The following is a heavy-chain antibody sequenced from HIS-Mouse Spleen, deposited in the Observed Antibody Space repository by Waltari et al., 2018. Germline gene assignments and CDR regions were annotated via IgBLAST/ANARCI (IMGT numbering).Heavy chain of an antibody. CDR1: GYTFTGYY. CDR3: ARDIHLAAAGNYWFDP. Sequence: QVQLVQSGAEVKKPGASVKVSCKASGYTFTGYYMHWVRQAPGQGLEWMGWINPNSGGTNYAQKFQGRVTMTRDTSISTAYMELSRLRSDDTAVYYCARDIHLAAAGNYWFDPWGQGTLVTVSS. CDR2: INPNSGGT. J-gene: IGHJ5*02. V-gene: IGHV1-2*02. D-gene: IGHD6-13*01.